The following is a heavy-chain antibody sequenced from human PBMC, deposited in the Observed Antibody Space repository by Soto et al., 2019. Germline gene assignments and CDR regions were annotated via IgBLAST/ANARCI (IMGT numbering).Heavy chain of an antibody. CDR1: GGSISSGGYS. CDR2: TYHSAST. V-gene: IGHV4-30-2*01. CDR3: ARGPPFY. Sequence: QLQLQESGSGLVKPSQTLSLTCAVSGGSISSGGYSWSWIRQPPGKGLEGIGYTYHSASTYYNPSVKSRLPKSVHRAKPQFSLKLSSVTAADTAVYYCARGPPFYGGQGSRVTVSS. J-gene: IGHJ4*02.